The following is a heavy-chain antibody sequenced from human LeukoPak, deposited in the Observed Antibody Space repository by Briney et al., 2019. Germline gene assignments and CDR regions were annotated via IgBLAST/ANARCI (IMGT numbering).Heavy chain of an antibody. J-gene: IGHJ6*04. V-gene: IGHV3-48*03. CDR3: AELGITMIGGV. CDR2: ISSSGSTI. D-gene: IGHD3-10*02. Sequence: GGSLRLSCAASGFTFRSYEMNWVREAPGKGLEWVSYISSSGSTIYYADSVKGRFTISRDNAKNSLYLQMSSLRAEDTAVYYCAELGITMIGGVWGKGTTVTISS. CDR1: GFTFRSYE.